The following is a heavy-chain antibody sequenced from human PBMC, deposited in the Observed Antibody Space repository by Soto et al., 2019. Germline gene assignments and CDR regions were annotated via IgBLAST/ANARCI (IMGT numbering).Heavy chain of an antibody. J-gene: IGHJ4*02. CDR1: CGSVSNSNYY. CDR3: VSQRTSVLTQAYFDY. Sequence: SETLSLTCTFSCGSVSNSNYYWGWIRQSPGKGLEWIGSFYYRGRSYSKSSVKSRVTISVDTSKNQFSLNLNSVTASDTAVYYCVSQRTSVLTQAYFDYWGPGALVTVSS. D-gene: IGHD2-8*01. CDR2: FYYRGRS. V-gene: IGHV4-39*01.